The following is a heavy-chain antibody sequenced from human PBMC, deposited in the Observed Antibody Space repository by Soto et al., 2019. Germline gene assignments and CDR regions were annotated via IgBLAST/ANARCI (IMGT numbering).Heavy chain of an antibody. D-gene: IGHD1-26*01. CDR1: GYTFTSYG. V-gene: IGHV1-18*01. Sequence: ASVKVSCKASGYTFTSYGISWVRQAPGQGLEWMGWISAYNGNTNYAQKLQGRVAMTTDTSTSTAYMELRSLRSDDTAVYYCARDYYSGSYFDYWGQGTLVTVSS. CDR3: ARDYYSGSYFDY. J-gene: IGHJ4*02. CDR2: ISAYNGNT.